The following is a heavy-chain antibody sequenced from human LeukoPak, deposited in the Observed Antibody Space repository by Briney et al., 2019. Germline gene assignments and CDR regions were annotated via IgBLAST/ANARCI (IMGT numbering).Heavy chain of an antibody. CDR3: ARTRSGWYVGFDC. CDR2: INPNSGGT. V-gene: IGHV1-2*02. CDR1: GYTFTSYY. J-gene: IGHJ4*02. D-gene: IGHD6-19*01. Sequence: ASVKVSCKASGYTFTSYYMHWVRRAPGQGLEWMGWINPNSGGTNYAQKFQGRGTMTRDTSISTVYMELSRLRSDDTAVYYCARTRSGWYVGFDCWGRGTLVAVSS.